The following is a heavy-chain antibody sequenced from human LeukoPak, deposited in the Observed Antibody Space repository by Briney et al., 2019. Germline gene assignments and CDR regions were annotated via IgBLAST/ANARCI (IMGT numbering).Heavy chain of an antibody. CDR2: ISSSSSYI. CDR3: ARDQGSIAAAGPDAFDI. D-gene: IGHD6-13*01. Sequence: GGSLRLSCAASGFTFSSYSMNWVRQAPGKGLEWVSSISSSSSYIYYADSVKGRFTISRDNAKNSVYLQMNSLRAEDTAVYYCARDQGSIAAAGPDAFDIWGQGKKVTVSS. CDR1: GFTFSSYS. V-gene: IGHV3-21*01. J-gene: IGHJ3*02.